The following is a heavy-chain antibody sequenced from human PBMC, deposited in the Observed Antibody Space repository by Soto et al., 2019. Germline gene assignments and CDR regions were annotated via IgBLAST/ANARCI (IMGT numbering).Heavy chain of an antibody. J-gene: IGHJ5*02. CDR2: ISGSGGST. V-gene: IGHV3-23*01. CDR1: GFTFSGNV. Sequence: HPGGSLRLSCVASGFTFSGNVMSWVRQAPGKGLEWISIISGSGGSTYYADSVKGRFTISRDNSNNTPYLQMHSLTAADTAVYYCAKNGCGGDCYSSVAGNWFDPWGQGTLVTVSS. CDR3: AKNGCGGDCYSSVAGNWFDP. D-gene: IGHD2-21*02.